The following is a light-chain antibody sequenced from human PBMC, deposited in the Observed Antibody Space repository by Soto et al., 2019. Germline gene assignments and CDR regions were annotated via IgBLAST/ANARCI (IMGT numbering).Light chain of an antibody. CDR2: DVT. V-gene: IGLV7-46*01. J-gene: IGLJ2*01. Sequence: QAVVTQELSLTVSPGGTVTLTCGSSTGTVTSGHFPYWFQQKPGQAPRALIYDVTKKHSWTPARFSGSLLGDKAALTLSGVQPEDEAEYYCLLTYSDAVVFGGGTKLTVL. CDR3: LLTYSDAVV. CDR1: TGTVTSGHF.